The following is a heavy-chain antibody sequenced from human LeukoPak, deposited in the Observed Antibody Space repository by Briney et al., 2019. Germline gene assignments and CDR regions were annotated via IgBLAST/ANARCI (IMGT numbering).Heavy chain of an antibody. V-gene: IGHV3-74*01. D-gene: IGHD2-21*02. Sequence: GGSLRLSCAASGFTFSSYWMHWVRHAPGKGLVWVSRINSDGSSTSYADSVKGRFTISRDNAKNTLYLQMNSLRAEDTAEYYCARDPEGDLYGMDVWGQGTTVTVSS. CDR2: INSDGSST. CDR1: GFTFSSYW. CDR3: ARDPEGDLYGMDV. J-gene: IGHJ6*02.